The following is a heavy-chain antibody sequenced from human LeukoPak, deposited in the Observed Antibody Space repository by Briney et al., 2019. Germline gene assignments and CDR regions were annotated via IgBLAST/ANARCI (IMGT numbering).Heavy chain of an antibody. CDR2: ISSTSGYI. D-gene: IGHD1-14*01. CDR1: GFTCNTYS. V-gene: IGHV3-21*01. Sequence: GGSLRLSCAASGFTCNTYSMNLVRQATGKGLEWVSSISSTSGYIYYAESLRGRFTISRDNAKKSLYLQLSSLRAEDTAVYYCARDLGITISNPTLDYWGQGTLVTVSS. CDR3: ARDLGITISNPTLDY. J-gene: IGHJ4*02.